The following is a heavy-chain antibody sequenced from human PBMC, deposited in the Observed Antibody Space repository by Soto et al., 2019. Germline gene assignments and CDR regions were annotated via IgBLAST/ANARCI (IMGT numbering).Heavy chain of an antibody. CDR3: AAEPPTYYYDSSGFDY. Sequence: SVKVSCKASGFTFTSSAVQWVRQARGQRLEWIGWIVVGSGNTNYAQKFQERVTITRDMSTSTAYMELSSLRSEDTAVYYCAAEPPTYYYDSSGFDYWGQGTLVTVSS. D-gene: IGHD3-22*01. J-gene: IGHJ4*02. CDR1: GFTFTSSA. V-gene: IGHV1-58*01. CDR2: IVVGSGNT.